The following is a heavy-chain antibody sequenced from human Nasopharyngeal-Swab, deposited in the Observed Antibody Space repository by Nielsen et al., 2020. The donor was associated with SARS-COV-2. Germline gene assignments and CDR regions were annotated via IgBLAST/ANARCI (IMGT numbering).Heavy chain of an antibody. J-gene: IGHJ5*01. CDR2: ISSSSSYI. D-gene: IGHD6-19*01. Sequence: GESLKISCAASGFTFSSYSMNWVRQAPGKGLEWVSSISSSSSYIYYADSVKGRFTISRDNAKNSLYLQMNSLRAEDTAVYYCARNPSPPYSSGWFDYWGQGTLVTVS. V-gene: IGHV3-21*01. CDR1: GFTFSSYS. CDR3: ARNPSPPYSSGWFDY.